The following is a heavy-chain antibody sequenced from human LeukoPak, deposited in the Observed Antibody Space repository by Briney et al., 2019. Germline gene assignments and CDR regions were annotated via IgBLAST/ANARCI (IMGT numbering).Heavy chain of an antibody. CDR1: GGSISTDLYY. CDR3: ARHPTYYYDSSGYSRGYFDY. V-gene: IGHV4-61*02. Sequence: SETLSLTCTVSGGSISTDLYYWTWIRQPAGKGLEWIGRIYSNGWTDYNPPLKSRVSISIDTSKNHFSLKMSLATAADTALYYCARHPTYYYDSSGYSRGYFDYWGQGTLVTVSS. J-gene: IGHJ4*02. CDR2: IYSNGWT. D-gene: IGHD3-22*01.